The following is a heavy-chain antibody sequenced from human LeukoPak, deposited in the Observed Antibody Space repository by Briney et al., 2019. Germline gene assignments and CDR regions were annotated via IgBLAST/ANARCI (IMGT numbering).Heavy chain of an antibody. Sequence: PSQTLSLTCTVSGGSISSGGYYWSWIRQHPGKGLEWIGYIYHSGSTYYNPSLKSRVTISVDTSKNQFSLKLSSVTAADTAVYYCARSVIVVGSFDYWGQGTLVTVSS. V-gene: IGHV4-31*03. D-gene: IGHD3-22*01. CDR3: ARSVIVVGSFDY. J-gene: IGHJ4*02. CDR1: GGSISSGGYY. CDR2: IYHSGST.